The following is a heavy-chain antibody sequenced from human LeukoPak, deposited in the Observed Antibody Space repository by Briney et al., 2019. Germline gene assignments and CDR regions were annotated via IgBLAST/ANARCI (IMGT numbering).Heavy chain of an antibody. CDR2: IYHSGST. CDR3: AGGLKMEL. CDR1: GYSISSGYY. Sequence: PSETLSLTCTVSGYSISSGYYWGWIRQPPGKGLEWVGIIYHSGSTYYNPSLKSRFTISVDTSKNRFSLNLCSVTAADTAVYYFAGGLKMELWGQDTVVSVSS. D-gene: IGHD2-8*01. V-gene: IGHV4-38-2*02. J-gene: IGHJ1*01.